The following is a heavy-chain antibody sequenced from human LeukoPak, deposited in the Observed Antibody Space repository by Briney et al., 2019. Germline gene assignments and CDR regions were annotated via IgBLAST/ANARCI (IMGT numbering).Heavy chain of an antibody. CDR2: IYPRDGST. V-gene: IGHV1-46*01. CDR3: ARGQEAFDY. Sequence: ASVKVSCKASGYSFTSNYIHWVRQAPGQGLEWMGMIYPRDGSTGYAQKFQGRVTVTRDTSTSTVHMELSGLRSEDTAVYYCARGQEAFDYWGQGTLVTVSS. J-gene: IGHJ4*02. CDR1: GYSFTSNY.